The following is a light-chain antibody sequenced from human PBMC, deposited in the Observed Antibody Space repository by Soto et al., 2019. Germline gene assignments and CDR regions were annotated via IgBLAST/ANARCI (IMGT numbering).Light chain of an antibody. CDR3: CSYAGSSTFGAV. CDR2: EGS. CDR1: SSDVGSYNL. J-gene: IGLJ7*01. Sequence: QSALTQPASVSGSPGQSITISCTGTSSDVGSYNLVSWYRQHPGKAPKLMIYEGSKRPSGVSNRFSGSKSGNTASLTISGLQAEDEADYYCCSYAGSSTFGAVFGGGTQLTVL. V-gene: IGLV2-23*03.